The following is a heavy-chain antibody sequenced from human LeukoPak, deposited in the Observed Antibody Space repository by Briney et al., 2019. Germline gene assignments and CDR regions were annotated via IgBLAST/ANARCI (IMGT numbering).Heavy chain of an antibody. V-gene: IGHV4-4*07. CDR1: GGSISSYY. D-gene: IGHD3-22*01. Sequence: SETLSLTCTVSGGSISSYYWSWIRQPAGKGLEWIGRIYTSGSTNYNPSLKRRVTMSVDTSKNQFSLKLSSVTAADTAVYYCAIGGDYYDSSGYYVFDYWGQGTLVTVSS. CDR2: IYTSGST. CDR3: AIGGDYYDSSGYYVFDY. J-gene: IGHJ4*02.